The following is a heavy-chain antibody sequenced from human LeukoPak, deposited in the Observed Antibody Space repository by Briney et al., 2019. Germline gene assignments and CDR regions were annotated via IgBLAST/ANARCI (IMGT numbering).Heavy chain of an antibody. Sequence: GESLKISCKGSGYDFYGYWIGWVRQMSGKGLEWLGIIYPDDSKIIYSPSFEGQFTLSADKSISTAYLQWSSLKASDTAIYYCARFNSPSLSRNRFDPWGQGTLVTVSS. V-gene: IGHV5-51*01. J-gene: IGHJ5*02. CDR3: ARFNSPSLSRNRFDP. CDR1: GYDFYGYW. CDR2: IYPDDSKI. D-gene: IGHD2/OR15-2a*01.